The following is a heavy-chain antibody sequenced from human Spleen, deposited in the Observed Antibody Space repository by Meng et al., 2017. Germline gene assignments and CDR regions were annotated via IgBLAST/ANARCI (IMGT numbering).Heavy chain of an antibody. CDR3: ARVPAAGSWFDP. CDR1: GGTFSSYT. D-gene: IGHD6-13*01. J-gene: IGHJ5*02. V-gene: IGHV1-69*02. Sequence: QGQLVQSWAEVKRPGSWVKASCKAPGGTFSSYTIGWVRQAPGQGLEWMGRIIPILGIANYAQKFQGRVTITADKSTSTAYMELSSLRSEDTAVYYCARVPAAGSWFDPWGQGTLVTVSS. CDR2: IIPILGIA.